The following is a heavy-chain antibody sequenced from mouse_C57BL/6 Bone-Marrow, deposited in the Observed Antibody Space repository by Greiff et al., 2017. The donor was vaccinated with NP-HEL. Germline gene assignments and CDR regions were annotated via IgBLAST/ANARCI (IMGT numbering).Heavy chain of an antibody. V-gene: IGHV1-50*01. D-gene: IGHD1-1*01. CDR3: ASVFITAVVDAMDY. Sequence: QVQLQQPGAELVKPGASVKLSCKASGYTFTSYWMQWVKQRPGQGLEWIGEIDPSDSYTNYNQKFKGKATLTVDTSSSTAYMELSSLTSEDSAVYYCASVFITAVVDAMDYWGQGTSVTVSS. CDR1: GYTFTSYW. J-gene: IGHJ4*01. CDR2: IDPSDSYT.